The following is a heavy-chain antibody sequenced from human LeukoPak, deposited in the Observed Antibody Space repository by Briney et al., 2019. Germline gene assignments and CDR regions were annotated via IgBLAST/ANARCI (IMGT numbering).Heavy chain of an antibody. CDR2: IYTSGST. J-gene: IGHJ4*02. D-gene: IGHD6-13*01. V-gene: IGHV4-4*07. CDR3: AREGCIAAAAALGDFDY. Sequence: SETLSLTCTVSGGSISSYYWSWIRQPAGKGLEWIGRIYTSGSTNYNPSLKSRVTMSVDTSKNQFSLKLSSVTAADTAVYYCAREGCIAAAAALGDFDYWGQGTLVTVSS. CDR1: GGSISSYY.